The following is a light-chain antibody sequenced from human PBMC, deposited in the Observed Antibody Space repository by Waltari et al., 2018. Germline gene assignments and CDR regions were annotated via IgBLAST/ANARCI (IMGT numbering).Light chain of an antibody. CDR2: CAS. CDR1: QSVIYSSNNKNY. CDR3: EPYDSTPWT. Sequence: DIVMTQAPDSLAVSLGETATINCKTSQSVIYSSNNKNYVAWYQQKPGQPPKLLICCASTQESGVTDPFGGGGSGADFSLTISSRQAKDVAVYCCEPYDSTPWTFGQGTKVEIK. J-gene: IGKJ1*01. V-gene: IGKV4-1*01.